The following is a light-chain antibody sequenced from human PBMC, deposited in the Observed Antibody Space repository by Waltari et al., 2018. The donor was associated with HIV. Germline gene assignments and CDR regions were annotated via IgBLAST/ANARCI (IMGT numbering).Light chain of an antibody. J-gene: IGKJ1*01. CDR3: QQYYLSPWT. V-gene: IGKV1-5*03. CDR1: QSISNW. CDR2: KAS. Sequence: DIQMTQSLSTLSASVGDRVTLTCRASQSISNWLAWYQQKLGNAPKLLIYKASTLEGGVPSRFRGSGSGTEFTLTINSLQPDDFATYFCQQYYLSPWTFGQGARV.